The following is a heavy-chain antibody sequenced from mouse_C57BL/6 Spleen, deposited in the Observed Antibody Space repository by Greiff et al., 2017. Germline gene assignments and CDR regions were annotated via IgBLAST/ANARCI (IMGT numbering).Heavy chain of an antibody. CDR2: IHPNSGST. V-gene: IGHV1-64*01. CDR3: ARPYYSTYAMDY. CDR1: GYTFTSYW. J-gene: IGHJ4*01. Sequence: QVQLQQSGAELVKPGASVKLSCKASGYTFTSYWMHWVKQRPGQGLEWIGMIHPNSGSTNYNEKFKSKATLTVDKSSSTAYMQLSSLTSEDSAVYYCARPYYSTYAMDYWGQGTSVTVSS. D-gene: IGHD2-5*01.